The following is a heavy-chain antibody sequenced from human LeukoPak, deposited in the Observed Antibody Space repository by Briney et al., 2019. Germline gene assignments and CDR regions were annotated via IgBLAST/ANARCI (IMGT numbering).Heavy chain of an antibody. Sequence: SQTLSLTCAISGGSVSSNSATWNWIRQSPSRGLEWLGRTYYRSKWYNDYAVSVKSRITINPDTSKNQFSLELNSMTLEDTAVYYCARYDSSGLRWFDPWGQGTLVTVSS. J-gene: IGHJ5*02. D-gene: IGHD3-22*01. CDR1: GGSVSSNSAT. CDR2: TYYRSKWYN. V-gene: IGHV6-1*01. CDR3: ARYDSSGLRWFDP.